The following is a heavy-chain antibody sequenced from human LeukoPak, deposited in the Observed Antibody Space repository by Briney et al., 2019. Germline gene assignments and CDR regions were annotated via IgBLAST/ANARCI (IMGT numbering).Heavy chain of an antibody. D-gene: IGHD6-19*01. V-gene: IGHV4-30-4*01. CDR2: IYYSGST. J-gene: IGHJ4*02. Sequence: SQTLSLTCTVSGGSISSGDYYWSWIRQPAGKGLEWIGYIYYSGSTYYNPSLKSRVTISVDTSKNQFSLKLSSVTAADTAVYYCARVEGSSGWFDYWGQGTLVTVSS. CDR1: GGSISSGDYY. CDR3: ARVEGSSGWFDY.